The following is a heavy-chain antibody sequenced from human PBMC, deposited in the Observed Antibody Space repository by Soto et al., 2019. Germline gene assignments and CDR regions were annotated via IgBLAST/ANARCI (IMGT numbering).Heavy chain of an antibody. D-gene: IGHD2-15*01. Sequence: PGGTLRLSCTTSGFIFSSYSMHWFRQAPGAGQEWVAVTSSDGGTKFYVDSVKGRFTVSRDNSKNTLYLQMNSLRHEDTAMYYCAREVVLPKWYFDNWGQGIRVTVSS. CDR3: AREVVLPKWYFDN. V-gene: IGHV3-30-3*01. CDR2: TSSDGGTK. CDR1: GFIFSSYS. J-gene: IGHJ4*02.